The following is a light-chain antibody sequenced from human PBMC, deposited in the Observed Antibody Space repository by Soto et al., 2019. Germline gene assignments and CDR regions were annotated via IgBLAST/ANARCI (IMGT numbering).Light chain of an antibody. CDR1: QDISSY. Sequence: DIQMTLSPSSLSASVGDRVTITCQASQDISSYLNWYQQKPGKAPKLLIYDASNLETGVPSRFSGSGSGTDFTFTISSLQPEDIAAYYCQQYDNLLALTFGGGTKVEIK. CDR3: QQYDNLLALT. J-gene: IGKJ4*01. CDR2: DAS. V-gene: IGKV1-33*01.